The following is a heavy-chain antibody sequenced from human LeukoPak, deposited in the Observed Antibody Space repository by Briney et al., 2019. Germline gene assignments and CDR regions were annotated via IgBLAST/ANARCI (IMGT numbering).Heavy chain of an antibody. Sequence: GGSLRLSCAASGLTVSSNYMSWVRQAPGKGLEWVSVIYSGGSTYYADSVKGRFTISRDNSKNTLYLQMNTLRAEDTAVYYCARVSWELLGRGGSYYFDYWGQGALVTVSS. J-gene: IGHJ4*02. CDR2: IYSGGST. D-gene: IGHD1-26*01. CDR1: GLTVSSNY. CDR3: ARVSWELLGRGGSYYFDY. V-gene: IGHV3-53*01.